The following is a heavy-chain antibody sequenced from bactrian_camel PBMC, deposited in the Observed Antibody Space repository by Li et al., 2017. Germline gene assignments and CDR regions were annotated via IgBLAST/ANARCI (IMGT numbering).Heavy chain of an antibody. D-gene: IGHD6*01. CDR2: LDVGGRT. CDR1: GLTHNRYC. Sequence: QLVESGGGTVHAGGSLRLSCAITGLTHNRYCMGWFRQAPGKEREGVAGLDVGGRTTYKDFVKGRFTISRENAKNTLYLQMNSLNPEDTAMYYCAAKSPGGGWYVPGSYNYWGQGTQVTVS. J-gene: IGHJ4*01. V-gene: IGHV3S57*01. CDR3: AAKSPGGGWYVPGSYNY.